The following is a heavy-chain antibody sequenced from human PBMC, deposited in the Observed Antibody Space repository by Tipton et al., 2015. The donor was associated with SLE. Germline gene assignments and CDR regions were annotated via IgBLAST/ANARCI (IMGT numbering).Heavy chain of an antibody. CDR3: SPIATGGFDF. CDR1: GFTFSDAW. Sequence: SLRLSCAASGFTFSDAWMSWVRQAPGKGLEWVGRIKSKTDGGTPQHAAPVKGRFTISRDDATNTLYLRMNSLKTEDTAVYYCSPIATGGFDFWGQEPLVTVSS. D-gene: IGHD5-24*01. CDR2: IKSKTDGGTP. V-gene: IGHV3-15*01. J-gene: IGHJ4*02.